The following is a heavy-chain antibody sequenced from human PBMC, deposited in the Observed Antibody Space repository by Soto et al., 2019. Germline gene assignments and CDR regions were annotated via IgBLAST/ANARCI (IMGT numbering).Heavy chain of an antibody. D-gene: IGHD2-8*02. V-gene: IGHV3-48*01. CDR1: GFTFSSYS. CDR3: ATTGGPDLAY. CDR2: ISSSSSTI. J-gene: IGHJ4*02. Sequence: EVQLVESGGGLVQPGGSLRLSCAASGFTFSSYSMNWVRQAPGKGLEWVSYISSSSSTIYYADSVKGRFTISRDNAKNSLYLQMNSLRAEDTAVYYCATTGGPDLAYWGQGTLVTVSS.